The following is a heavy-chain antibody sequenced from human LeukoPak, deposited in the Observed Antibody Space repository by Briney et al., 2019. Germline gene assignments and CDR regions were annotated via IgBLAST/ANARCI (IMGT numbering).Heavy chain of an antibody. V-gene: IGHV3-53*01. D-gene: IGHD2-2*01. Sequence: GGSLRLSCAASGFTVSSNYMSWVRQAPGKGLECVSVIYSGGSKYYADSVKGRFTISRDNSKNTLYLQMNSLRAEDTAVYYCARADGVGGFDIWAKGQWSPSLQ. CDR2: IYSGGSK. CDR3: ARADGVGGFDI. J-gene: IGHJ3*02. CDR1: GFTVSSNY.